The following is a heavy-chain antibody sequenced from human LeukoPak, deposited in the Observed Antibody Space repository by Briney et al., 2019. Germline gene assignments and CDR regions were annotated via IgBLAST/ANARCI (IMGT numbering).Heavy chain of an antibody. CDR2: ISAYNGNT. CDR3: ARGLIVLTQGVIGPSNY. J-gene: IGHJ4*02. CDR1: GYTFTSYG. D-gene: IGHD3-10*01. Sequence: ASVKVSCKASGYTFTSYGISWVRQAPGQGLEWMGWISAYNGNTYYAQKFQGRVTMTTDTSTTTAYMELRSLRSDDTAVYYCARGLIVLTQGVIGPSNYWGQGTLVTVSS. V-gene: IGHV1-18*01.